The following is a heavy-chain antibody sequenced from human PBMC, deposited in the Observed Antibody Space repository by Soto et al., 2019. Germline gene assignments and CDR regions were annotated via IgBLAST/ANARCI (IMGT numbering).Heavy chain of an antibody. Sequence: SETLSLTCTVSGGSISSSSYYWGWIRQPPGKGLEWIGSIYYSGSTYYNPSLKSRVTISVDTSKNQFSLKLSSVTAADTAVYYCVRFDRMYSSSWFDYWGQGTLVTVSS. J-gene: IGHJ4*02. D-gene: IGHD6-13*01. CDR2: IYYSGST. CDR3: VRFDRMYSSSWFDY. CDR1: GGSISSSSYY. V-gene: IGHV4-39*01.